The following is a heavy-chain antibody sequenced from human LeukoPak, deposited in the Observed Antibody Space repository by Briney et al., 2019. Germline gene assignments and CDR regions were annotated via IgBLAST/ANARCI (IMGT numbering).Heavy chain of an antibody. CDR3: RREQFSVSRCTPTDY. Sequence: GGCLRLSCAASGFTFSSYEMSWVPQATGKGLGWVYYISSSGSTIYAADSVKGRFTIARDYARTALYLQMSILTAEETAVYCSRREQFSVSRCTPTDYWGQGTLVTVSS. J-gene: IGHJ4*02. CDR1: GFTFSSYE. V-gene: IGHV3-48*03. D-gene: IGHD2-15*01. CDR2: ISSSGSTI.